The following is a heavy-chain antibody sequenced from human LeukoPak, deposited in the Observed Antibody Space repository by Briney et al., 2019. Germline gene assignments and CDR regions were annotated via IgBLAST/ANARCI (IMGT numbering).Heavy chain of an antibody. CDR3: ARVLVIVVVVAAHGTIDY. CDR2: ISAYNGNT. CDR1: GSTFTSYG. D-gene: IGHD2-15*01. Sequence: GASVKVSCKASGSTFTSYGISWVRQAPGQGLEWMRWISAYNGNTNYAQKLRGRVTMTTDTSTSTAYLERRSLRSDDTAVYYCARVLVIVVVVAAHGTIDYGGQGTLVTVSS. V-gene: IGHV1-18*01. J-gene: IGHJ4*02.